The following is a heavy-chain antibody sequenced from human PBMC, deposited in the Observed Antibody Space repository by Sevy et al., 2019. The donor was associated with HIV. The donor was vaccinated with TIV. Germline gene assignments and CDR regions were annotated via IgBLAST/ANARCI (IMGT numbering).Heavy chain of an antibody. Sequence: GGSLRLSCAASGFTFSSYSMNWVRQAPGKGLEWVSYISSSSSTIYYADSVKGRFTISRDNAKNSLYLQMNSLRDEDTAVYYCARGDTAMVRIMWYFDLWGRGTLVTVSS. CDR2: ISSSSSTI. V-gene: IGHV3-48*02. D-gene: IGHD5-18*01. CDR1: GFTFSSYS. CDR3: ARGDTAMVRIMWYFDL. J-gene: IGHJ2*01.